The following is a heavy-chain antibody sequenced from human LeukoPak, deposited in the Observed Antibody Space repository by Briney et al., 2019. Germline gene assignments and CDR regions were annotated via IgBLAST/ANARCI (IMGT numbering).Heavy chain of an antibody. CDR2: ISYDGGNK. CDR1: GFTFSSYA. J-gene: IGHJ4*02. Sequence: PGGSLRLSCAASGFTFSSYAMHWVRQAPGKGLEWVAVISYDGGNKYYADSVKGRFTISRDNSKNTLYLQMNSLRAEDTAVYCCARDGEQLAFDYWGQGTLVTVSS. D-gene: IGHD6-13*01. V-gene: IGHV3-30*01. CDR3: ARDGEQLAFDY.